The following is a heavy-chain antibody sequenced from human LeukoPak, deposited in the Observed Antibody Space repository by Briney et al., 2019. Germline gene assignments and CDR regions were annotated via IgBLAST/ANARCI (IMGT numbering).Heavy chain of an antibody. Sequence: AGGSLRLSCAASGFTFSSYWMSWVRQAPGKGLEWVANIKQDGSEKYYVDSVKGRFTISRDNAKNSLYLQMNSLRAEDTAVYYCARVEAAGIAAPPPDYWGQGTLVTVSS. D-gene: IGHD6-13*01. CDR3: ARVEAAGIAAPPPDY. J-gene: IGHJ4*02. V-gene: IGHV3-7*01. CDR2: IKQDGSEK. CDR1: GFTFSSYW.